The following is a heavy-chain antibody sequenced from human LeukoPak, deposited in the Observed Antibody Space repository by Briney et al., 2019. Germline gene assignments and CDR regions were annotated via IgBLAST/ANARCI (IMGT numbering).Heavy chain of an antibody. D-gene: IGHD3-22*01. CDR2: IYTSGST. J-gene: IGHJ5*02. CDR3: ARGRYYYDSSGYYGDNWFDP. Sequence: SETLSLTCTVSGGSIFSSNSYWSWIRQPAGKGLEWIGRIYTSGSTNYNPSLKSRVTMSVDTSKNQFSLKLSSVTAADTAVYYCARGRYYYDSSGYYGDNWFDPWGQGTLVTVSS. V-gene: IGHV4-61*02. CDR1: GGSIFSSNSY.